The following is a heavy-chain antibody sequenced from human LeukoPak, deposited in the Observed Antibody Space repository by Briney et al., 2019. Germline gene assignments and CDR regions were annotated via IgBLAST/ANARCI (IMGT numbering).Heavy chain of an antibody. CDR1: GGSISSYY. Sequence: SETLSLTCTVSGGSISSYYWSWIRQPPGKGLEWIGYIYYSGSTNYNPSLKSRVTISVDTSKNQFSLKLSSVTAADTTVYYCATNGRESSSWPYYYYGMDVWGQGTTVTVSS. J-gene: IGHJ6*02. D-gene: IGHD6-13*01. CDR3: ATNGRESSSWPYYYYGMDV. CDR2: IYYSGST. V-gene: IGHV4-59*01.